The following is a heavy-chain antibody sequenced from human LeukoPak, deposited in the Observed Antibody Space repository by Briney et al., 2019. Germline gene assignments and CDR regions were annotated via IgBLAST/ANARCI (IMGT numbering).Heavy chain of an antibody. CDR1: GYTFTGYY. V-gene: IGHV1-2*02. J-gene: IGHJ3*02. D-gene: IGHD3-22*01. CDR3: AREHSSGYYFDAFDI. CDR2: INPNSGGT. Sequence: ASVKVSCNASGYTFTGYYMNWVRQAPGQGLEWMGWINPNSGGTNYAQKFQGRVTMTRDTSISTAYMELSRLRSDDTAVYYCAREHSSGYYFDAFDIWGQGTMVTVSS.